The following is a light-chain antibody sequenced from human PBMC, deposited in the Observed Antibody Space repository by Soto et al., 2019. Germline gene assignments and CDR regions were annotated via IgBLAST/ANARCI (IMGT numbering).Light chain of an antibody. CDR2: DVS. J-gene: IGLJ3*02. Sequence: QSALTQPRSVSGSPGQSVTISCTGTSSDVGGYNYVSWYQQHPGKAPKLMIYDVSKRPSGVPDRFSGSKSGNTASLTISGFQAEEAADYYCCSYAGSYSWVFGGGTKRTVL. CDR3: CSYAGSYSWV. V-gene: IGLV2-11*01. CDR1: SSDVGGYNY.